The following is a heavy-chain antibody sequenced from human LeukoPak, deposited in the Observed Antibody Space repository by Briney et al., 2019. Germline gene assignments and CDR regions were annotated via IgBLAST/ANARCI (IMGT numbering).Heavy chain of an antibody. V-gene: IGHV1-2*02. CDR2: INPNSGGT. CDR3: ARALGHTTVGNDAFDI. CDR1: GYTFTGYY. Sequence: EASVKVSCKASGYTFTGYYTHWVRQAPGQGLEWMGWINPNSGGTNYAQKFQGRVTMTRDTSISTAYMELSRPRSDDTAVYYCARALGHTTVGNDAFDIWGQGTMVTVSS. J-gene: IGHJ3*02. D-gene: IGHD1-1*01.